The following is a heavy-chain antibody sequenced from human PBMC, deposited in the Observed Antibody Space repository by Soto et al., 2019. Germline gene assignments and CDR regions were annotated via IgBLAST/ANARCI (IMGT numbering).Heavy chain of an antibody. J-gene: IGHJ5*02. Sequence: SETLSLTCTVSGDSISTSDYYWGWIRQPPGKGLEWLGTVDYSGSTNYNPSLKSRVTISVVPSRNQFSLRLTSVTAADTAVYYCATRTPFYASGSSRLDPWGQGALVTVSS. V-gene: IGHV4-39*01. D-gene: IGHD3-10*01. CDR2: VDYSGST. CDR3: ATRTPFYASGSSRLDP. CDR1: GDSISTSDYY.